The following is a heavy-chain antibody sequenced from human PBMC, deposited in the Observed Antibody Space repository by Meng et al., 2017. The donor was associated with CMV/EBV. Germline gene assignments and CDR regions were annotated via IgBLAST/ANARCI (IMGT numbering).Heavy chain of an antibody. J-gene: IGHJ6*02. Sequence: GESLKISCTVSGITFSDFLMGWFRQAPGKGLAWVANIGQDGSDKNYVDSVKGRFTISRDNAKNSLYLQINSLRVEDTAVYYCAAGFWGAWGQGTTVTVSS. V-gene: IGHV3-7*01. CDR1: GITFSDFL. CDR2: IGQDGSDK. D-gene: IGHD3-16*01. CDR3: AAGFWGA.